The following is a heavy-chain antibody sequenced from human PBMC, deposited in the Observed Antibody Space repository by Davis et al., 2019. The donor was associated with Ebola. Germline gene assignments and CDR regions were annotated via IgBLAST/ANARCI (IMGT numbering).Heavy chain of an antibody. D-gene: IGHD2-8*01. J-gene: IGHJ6*02. Sequence: GESLKISCAASGFTVSSNYMSWVRQAPGKGLEWVSVIYSGGSTYYADSVKGRFTISRDNSKNTLYLQMNSLRAEDTAVYYCTTYCTNGVCYYYYGMDVWGQGTTVTVSS. CDR3: TTYCTNGVCYYYYGMDV. V-gene: IGHV3-66*01. CDR2: IYSGGST. CDR1: GFTVSSNY.